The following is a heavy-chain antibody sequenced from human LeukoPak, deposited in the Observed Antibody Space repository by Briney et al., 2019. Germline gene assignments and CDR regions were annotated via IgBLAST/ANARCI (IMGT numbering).Heavy chain of an antibody. Sequence: QPGGSLRLSCAASGFTFDDYAMHWVRQSPGKGLEWVSLISWDGGSSYYAGTVKGRFTISSDNSKNSLYLQMNSLRAEDTALYYCAKDARRLRPDYYYYYMDVWGKGTTVTVSS. CDR2: ISWDGGSS. CDR3: AKDARRLRPDYYYYYMDV. V-gene: IGHV3-43D*03. J-gene: IGHJ6*03. D-gene: IGHD4-17*01. CDR1: GFTFDDYA.